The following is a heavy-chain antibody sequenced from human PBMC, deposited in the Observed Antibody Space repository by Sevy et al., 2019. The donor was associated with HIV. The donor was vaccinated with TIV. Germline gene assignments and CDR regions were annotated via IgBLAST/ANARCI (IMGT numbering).Heavy chain of an antibody. V-gene: IGHV4-59*08. CDR1: DDSINSYY. J-gene: IGHJ4*02. CDR3: ARRAVVIGTAATPVLDF. Sequence: SDTLSLTCSVSDDSINSYYWSWIRQPPGKGLEWIGYIYNNIGSTSYNPSLTSRVTISVDTSKNQFSLKLTSVTAADTAVYYCARRAVVIGTAATPVLDFWGLGSLVTVSS. CDR2: IYNNIGST. D-gene: IGHD2-2*01.